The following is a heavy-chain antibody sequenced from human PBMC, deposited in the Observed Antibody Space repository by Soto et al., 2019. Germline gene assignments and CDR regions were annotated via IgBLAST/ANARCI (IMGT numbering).Heavy chain of an antibody. J-gene: IGHJ3*02. D-gene: IGHD3-3*01. Sequence: ASVKVSCKASGYTFTSYGISWVRQAPGRGLEWMGWISAYNGNTNYAQKLQGRVTMTTDTSTSTAYMELRSLRSDDTAVYYCARGKLRFLEWLFGGAFDISGQGTMVTVSS. CDR1: GYTFTSYG. CDR3: ARGKLRFLEWLFGGAFDI. V-gene: IGHV1-18*01. CDR2: ISAYNGNT.